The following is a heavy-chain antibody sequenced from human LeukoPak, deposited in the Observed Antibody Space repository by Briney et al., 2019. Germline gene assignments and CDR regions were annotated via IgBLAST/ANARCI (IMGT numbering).Heavy chain of an antibody. Sequence: QTGGSLRLSCAASGFTFSSYAMSWVRQAPGKGLEWVSAISGSGGSTYYADSVKGRFTISRDNSKNTLYLQMNSLRAEDTAVYYCAKDQDGSGSYYPDAFDIWGQGTMVTVSS. CDR3: AKDQDGSGSYYPDAFDI. CDR2: ISGSGGST. CDR1: GFTFSSYA. V-gene: IGHV3-23*01. D-gene: IGHD3-10*01. J-gene: IGHJ3*02.